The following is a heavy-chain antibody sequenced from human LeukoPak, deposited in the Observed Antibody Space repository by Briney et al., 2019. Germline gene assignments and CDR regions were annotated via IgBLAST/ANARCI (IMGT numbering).Heavy chain of an antibody. CDR1: GGSICDGTYY. CDR3: ARRTTESYSDY. CDR2: IHYSGTT. V-gene: IGHV4-39*01. J-gene: IGHJ4*02. D-gene: IGHD1-1*01. Sequence: SETLSLTCTVSGGSICDGTYYWGWIRQPPGKGLEWIGTIHYSGTTRYNRSLKSRVTLSVDTSKNQFSLRLSSVTAADTAVYYCARRTTESYSDYWGQGTLVTVST.